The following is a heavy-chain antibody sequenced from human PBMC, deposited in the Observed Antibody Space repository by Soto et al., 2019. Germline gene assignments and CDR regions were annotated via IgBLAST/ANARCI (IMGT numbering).Heavy chain of an antibody. CDR2: IYYSGTT. CDR3: AKTPFSLTLWTFLHYFDS. CDR1: GASIRRTY. Sequence: QVHLQESGPGLGKPSETLSLTCTVSGASIRRTYWSWIRQSPVKGLEGIGYIYYSGTTNYNPSLKNRVTLSVDKSKTQLSLKLPCVPAADEAVYYCAKTPFSLTLWTFLHYFDSWGQGTLVTVSS. V-gene: IGHV4-59*01. J-gene: IGHJ4*02. D-gene: IGHD3-9*01.